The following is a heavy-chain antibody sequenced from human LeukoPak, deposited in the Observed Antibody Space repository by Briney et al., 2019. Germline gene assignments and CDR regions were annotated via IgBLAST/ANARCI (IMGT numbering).Heavy chain of an antibody. Sequence: GGSLRLSCVGSGYIFDEYALHWVRQVPGKGLEWVSGINWKSDKIGYADSVKGRFTISRDNSKNSLYLQMNSLRVEDTALYYCAKDRYCTSSIRPIDYWGQGTMVTVSS. CDR1: GYIFDEYA. D-gene: IGHD2-2*01. CDR2: INWKSDKI. CDR3: AKDRYCTSSIRPIDY. J-gene: IGHJ4*02. V-gene: IGHV3-9*01.